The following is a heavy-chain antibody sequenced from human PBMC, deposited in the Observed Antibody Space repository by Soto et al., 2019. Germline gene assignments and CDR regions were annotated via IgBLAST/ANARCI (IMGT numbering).Heavy chain of an antibody. D-gene: IGHD4-17*01. CDR1: GGSISSSSYY. Sequence: SETLSLTCTVSGGSISSSSYYWGWIRQPPGKGLEWIGSIYYSGSTYYNPSLKSRVTISVDTSKNQFSLKLSSVTAADTAVYYCARRAVTTGFDYWGQGTLVTVSS. V-gene: IGHV4-39*01. J-gene: IGHJ4*02. CDR2: IYYSGST. CDR3: ARRAVTTGFDY.